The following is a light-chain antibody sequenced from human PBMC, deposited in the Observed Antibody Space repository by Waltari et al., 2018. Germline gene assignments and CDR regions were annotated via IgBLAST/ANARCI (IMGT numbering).Light chain of an antibody. J-gene: IGKJ2*01. CDR1: QSVGSN. Sequence: ETMMTQSPGTLSVSPGQRATLSCRASQSVGSNLAWYQQKPGQAPRLLIYAASTRATGIPTRFAGSASGTEFTLTISSLQSEDFAGYYCQHYDNWPPSYTFGRGTKLEIE. V-gene: IGKV3-15*01. CDR3: QHYDNWPPSYT. CDR2: AAS.